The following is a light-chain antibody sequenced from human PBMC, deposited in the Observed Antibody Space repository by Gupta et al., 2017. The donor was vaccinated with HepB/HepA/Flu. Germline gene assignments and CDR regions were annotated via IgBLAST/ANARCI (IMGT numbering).Light chain of an antibody. CDR1: TGAVTSGHY. J-gene: IGLJ3*02. Sequence: QAVVTQEPSLTVSPGGTVTPTCCSSTGAVTSGHYPYWFQQKPGQAPRTLIYDTSNKHSWTPARFSGSLLGGKAALTLSGAQPEDEAEYYCLLSYSGARGVFGGGTKLTVL. CDR2: DTS. CDR3: LLSYSGARGV. V-gene: IGLV7-46*01.